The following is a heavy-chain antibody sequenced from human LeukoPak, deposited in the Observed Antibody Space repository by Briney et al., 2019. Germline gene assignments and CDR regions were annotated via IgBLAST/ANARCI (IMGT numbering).Heavy chain of an antibody. J-gene: IGHJ6*03. V-gene: IGHV3-48*03. CDR1: GFTFSSYE. D-gene: IGHD4-11*01. CDR2: ISSSGSTI. CDR3: ARVAVTTYYYYYYMDV. Sequence: PGGSLRLSCAASGFTFSSYEMNWVRQAPGKGLEWVSYISSSGSTIYYADSVKGRFTISRDNAKNSLYLQVNSLRAEDTAVYYCARVAVTTYYYYYYMDVWGKGTTVTVSS.